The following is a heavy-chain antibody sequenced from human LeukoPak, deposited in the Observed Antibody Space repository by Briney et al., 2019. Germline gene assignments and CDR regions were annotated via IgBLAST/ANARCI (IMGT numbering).Heavy chain of an antibody. CDR1: AFTFSSYW. Sequence: PGGSLRLSCAASAFTFSSYWMSWVRQAPGKGLEWVANIKQDGSEKYYVDSVKGRFTISRDNAKNSLYLQMNSLRVEDTAVYYCARDRYCGSGGCPMDVWGKGTTVTVSS. CDR2: IKQDGSEK. CDR3: ARDRYCGSGGCPMDV. D-gene: IGHD2-15*01. V-gene: IGHV3-7*01. J-gene: IGHJ6*03.